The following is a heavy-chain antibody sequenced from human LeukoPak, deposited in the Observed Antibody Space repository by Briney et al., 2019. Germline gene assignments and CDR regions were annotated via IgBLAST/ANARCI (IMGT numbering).Heavy chain of an antibody. J-gene: IGHJ6*02. V-gene: IGHV3-74*01. CDR1: GFTFSSYW. CDR2: INSDGSST. D-gene: IGHD6-13*01. Sequence: GGSLSLSCAASGFTFSSYWMHWVRQAPGKGLVWVSRINSDGSSTSYADSVKGRFTISRDNAKNTLYLQMNSLRAEDTAVYYCARDLVAAAGYYYGMDVWGQGTTVTVSS. CDR3: ARDLVAAAGYYYGMDV.